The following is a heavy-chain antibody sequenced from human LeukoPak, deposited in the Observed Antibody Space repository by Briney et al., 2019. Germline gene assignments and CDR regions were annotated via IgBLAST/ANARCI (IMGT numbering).Heavy chain of an antibody. CDR3: ARRDASGWYSLDY. CDR2: ISSDTTGT. CDR1: GFNLGGYP. D-gene: IGHD6-19*01. V-gene: IGHV3-23*01. J-gene: IGHJ4*02. Sequence: PGGSLRLSCAASGFNLGGYPMSWVRQAPGKGLEWVASISSDTTGTYYADSVKGRFTISRDNSRSTLHLQMKNMRAEDTAVYLCARRDASGWYSLDYWGQGTLVTVSS.